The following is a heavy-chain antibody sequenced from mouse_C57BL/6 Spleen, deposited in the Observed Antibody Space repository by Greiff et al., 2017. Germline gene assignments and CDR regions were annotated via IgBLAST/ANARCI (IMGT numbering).Heavy chain of an antibody. J-gene: IGHJ2*01. V-gene: IGHV5-9-1*02. Sequence: EVHLVESGEGLVKPGGSLKLSCAASGFTFSSYAMSWVRQTPEKRLEWVAYISSGGDYIYYADTVKGRFTISRDNARNTLYLQMSSLKSEDTAMYYCTREANWDYFDYWGQGTTLTVSS. CDR1: GFTFSSYA. CDR2: ISSGGDYI. D-gene: IGHD4-1*01. CDR3: TREANWDYFDY.